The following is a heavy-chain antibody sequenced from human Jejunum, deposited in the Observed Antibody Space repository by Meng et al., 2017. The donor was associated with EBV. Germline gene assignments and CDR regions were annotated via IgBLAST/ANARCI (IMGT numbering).Heavy chain of an antibody. CDR3: ASGGVVVSGSYYFDY. V-gene: IGHV1-18*01. CDR1: GYTYSSYG. D-gene: IGHD2-21*02. J-gene: IGHJ4*02. Sequence: QVHLVQSGAEVKKPXXSVKVSXKVSGYTYSSYGISWVRQAPGQGLEWMGWISAYNANTNYAQNFQGRVTLTTDTSTNTAYMDLRSLTSDDTALYYCASGGVVVSGSYYFDYWGQGTLVTVSS. CDR2: ISAYNANT.